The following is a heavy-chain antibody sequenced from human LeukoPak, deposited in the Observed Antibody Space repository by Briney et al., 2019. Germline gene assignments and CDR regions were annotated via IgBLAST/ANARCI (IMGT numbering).Heavy chain of an antibody. CDR2: ISYDGSNK. Sequence: PGGSLRLSCATSGFNFSSYAMHWVRQAPGKGLEWVAVISYDGSNKYYADSVKGRFTISRDNSKNTLYLQMNSLRAEDTAVYYCARDGGGGDYWGQGTLVTVSS. D-gene: IGHD3-16*01. CDR3: ARDGGGGDY. J-gene: IGHJ4*02. V-gene: IGHV3-30*04. CDR1: GFNFSSYA.